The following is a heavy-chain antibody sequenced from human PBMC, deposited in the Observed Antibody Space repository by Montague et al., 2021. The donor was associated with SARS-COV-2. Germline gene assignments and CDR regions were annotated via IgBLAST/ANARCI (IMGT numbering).Heavy chain of an antibody. D-gene: IGHD6-19*01. CDR1: GDSVASNSAA. CDR3: ALAVAGRGGYDY. V-gene: IGHV6-1*01. Sequence: CAISGDSVASNSAAWNWIRQSPSIDFEWLVRTYYRSKWYYEYAVSLKSRITINPDTSKNQFSLQVKSMTPEDTAVYYCALAVAGRGGYDYWGQGTLVTVSS. CDR2: TYYRSKWYY. J-gene: IGHJ4*02.